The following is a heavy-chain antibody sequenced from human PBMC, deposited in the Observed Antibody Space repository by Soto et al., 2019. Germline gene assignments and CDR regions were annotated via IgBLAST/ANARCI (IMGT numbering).Heavy chain of an antibody. CDR2: ISAYNGNT. CDR1: GYTFTSYG. D-gene: IGHD2-15*01. Sequence: QVQLVQSGAEVKKPGASVKVSCKASGYTFTSYGISWVRQAPGQGLEWMGWISAYNGNTNYAQKLQGRVTMTTDTSTSTADMELRSLRSDDTAVYYCARDLYCSGGSCYSLSVNFDYWGQGTLVTVSS. V-gene: IGHV1-18*04. J-gene: IGHJ4*02. CDR3: ARDLYCSGGSCYSLSVNFDY.